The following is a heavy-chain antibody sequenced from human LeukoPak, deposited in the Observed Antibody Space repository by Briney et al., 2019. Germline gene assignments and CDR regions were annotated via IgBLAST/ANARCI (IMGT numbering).Heavy chain of an antibody. CDR1: GYTFTSYG. CDR2: ISAYNGNT. Sequence: ASVKVSCKLSGYTFTSYGISWVRQAPGQGLEWMGWISAYNGNTNYAQKLQGRVTITTDTSTSTAYMELRSLRSDDTAVHYCARGRLGYCSGGSCLDYWGQGTLVTVSS. D-gene: IGHD2-15*01. CDR3: ARGRLGYCSGGSCLDY. J-gene: IGHJ4*02. V-gene: IGHV1-18*01.